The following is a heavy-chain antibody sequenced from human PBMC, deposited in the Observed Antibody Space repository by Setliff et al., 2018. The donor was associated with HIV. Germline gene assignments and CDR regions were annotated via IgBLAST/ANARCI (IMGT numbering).Heavy chain of an antibody. V-gene: IGHV1-69*13. D-gene: IGHD3-3*01. CDR2: VIPLFGTE. CDR3: ARGTPVGTIWNYYSYMDL. Sequence: SVKVSCKSSGGTFSSYGVTWVRQAPGQGLEWMGGVIPLFGTEKVAQKFQGRVTITADESTNTAYMELRSLRSEDTAVYYCARGTPVGTIWNYYSYMDLWGKGTTVTVSS. CDR1: GGTFSSYG. J-gene: IGHJ6*03.